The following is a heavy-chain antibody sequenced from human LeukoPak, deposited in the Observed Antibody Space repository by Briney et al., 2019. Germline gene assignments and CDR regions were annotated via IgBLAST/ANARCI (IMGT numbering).Heavy chain of an antibody. CDR1: GFTFSSYW. D-gene: IGHD3-16*01. CDR3: ARGRLGRHKSPPLSFDY. CDR2: IKQDGSEK. V-gene: IGHV3-7*01. J-gene: IGHJ4*02. Sequence: GGSLRLSCAASGFTFSSYWMSWVRQAPGKGLEWVANIKQDGSEKYYVDSVKGRFTISRDNAKNSLYLQMNSLRAEDTAVYYCARGRLGRHKSPPLSFDYWGQGTLVTVSS.